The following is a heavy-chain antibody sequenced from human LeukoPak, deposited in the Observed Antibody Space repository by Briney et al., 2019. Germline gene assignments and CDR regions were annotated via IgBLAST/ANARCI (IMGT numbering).Heavy chain of an antibody. CDR1: GGSISSNGYY. Sequence: SETLSLTCSVSGGSISSNGYYWGWIRQAPGKGLEWIGSVYYNGITYYNPSPSLKSRATVSIDTSKSQFSLKLRSVTAADTAVYYCTKDSGHHRTDCWGQGTLVTVSS. V-gene: IGHV4-39*02. D-gene: IGHD1-26*01. CDR3: TKDSGHHRTDC. CDR2: VYYNGIT. J-gene: IGHJ4*02.